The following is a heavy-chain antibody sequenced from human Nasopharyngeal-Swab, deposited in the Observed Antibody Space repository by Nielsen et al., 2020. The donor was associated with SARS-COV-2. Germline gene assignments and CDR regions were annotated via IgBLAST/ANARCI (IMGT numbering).Heavy chain of an antibody. J-gene: IGHJ4*02. Sequence: ASVKVSCKASGYTFTSYAMHWVRQAPGQRLEWMGWINAGNGNTKYSQKFQGRVTITRDTSASTAYMELSSLRSEDTAVYYCARVNGVDTAMVLLDYWGQGTLVTVSS. D-gene: IGHD5-18*01. CDR2: INAGNGNT. V-gene: IGHV1-3*01. CDR3: ARVNGVDTAMVLLDY. CDR1: GYTFTSYA.